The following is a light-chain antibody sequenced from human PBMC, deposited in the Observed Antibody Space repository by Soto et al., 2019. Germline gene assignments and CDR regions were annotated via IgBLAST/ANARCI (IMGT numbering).Light chain of an antibody. CDR3: NSFTTSITYV. CDR2: DVI. CDR1: SSDVGAYNY. J-gene: IGLJ1*01. V-gene: IGLV2-14*03. Sequence: QSALTQPASVSGSPGQSITISCTGTSSDVGAYNYVAWYRQHPGRVPKLLIYDVIKRPPDVSNRFSGSKSGNTASLTISGLQAEDEADYYCNSFTTSITYVFGAGTQLTVL.